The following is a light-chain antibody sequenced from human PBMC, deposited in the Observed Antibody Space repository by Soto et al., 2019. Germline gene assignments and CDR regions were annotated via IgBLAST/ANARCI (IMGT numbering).Light chain of an antibody. V-gene: IGKV1-5*01. Sequence: DTQMTQSPSTLSASVGDRVTITCRASQSINGWLAWYQQKAGKAPKLLIYDASTLESGVPSRFRGSGSATDFTLSISSLQPDDSATYYYQQYNSYFQTFGQGTTVEIK. CDR3: QQYNSYFQT. J-gene: IGKJ1*01. CDR1: QSINGW. CDR2: DAS.